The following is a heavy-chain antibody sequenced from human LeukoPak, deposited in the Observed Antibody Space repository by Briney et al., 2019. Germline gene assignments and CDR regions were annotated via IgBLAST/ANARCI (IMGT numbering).Heavy chain of an antibody. CDR2: ISGSGGST. CDR3: ASQTVTTTRSRFDY. V-gene: IGHV3-23*01. D-gene: IGHD4-17*01. J-gene: IGHJ4*02. CDR1: GFTFSSYA. Sequence: PGGSLRLSCAASGFTFSSYAMSWVRQAPGKGLEWVSAISGSGGSTYYADSVNGRFTISRDNSKNTLYLQMNSLRAEDTAVYYCASQTVTTTRSRFDYWGQGTLVTVSS.